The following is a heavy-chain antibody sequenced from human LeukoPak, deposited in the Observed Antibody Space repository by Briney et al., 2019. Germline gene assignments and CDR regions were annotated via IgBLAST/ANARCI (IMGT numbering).Heavy chain of an antibody. D-gene: IGHD3-10*01. J-gene: IGHJ2*01. CDR1: GGSISGYY. Sequence: PSETLSLTCTVSGGSISGYYWSWIRQPPGKGLEWIGYIYYSGSTYYNPSLESRVSISLDTSKNQFSLKLSSVTAADTAVYYCAKDLGSGMRYFDLWGRGTLVTVSS. CDR2: IYYSGST. CDR3: AKDLGSGMRYFDL. V-gene: IGHV4-59*01.